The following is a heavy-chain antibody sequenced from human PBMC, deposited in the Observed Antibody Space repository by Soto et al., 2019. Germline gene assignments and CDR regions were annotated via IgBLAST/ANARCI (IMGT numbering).Heavy chain of an antibody. V-gene: IGHV1-69*01. CDR3: ARPDEGSYHTNHHYDYAMDV. CDR1: GGTFERYS. J-gene: IGHJ6*02. D-gene: IGHD3-16*02. CDR2: IIPIFGTT. Sequence: QVQLVQSGAEVRKPGSSVKVSCKVSGGTFERYSISWVRQAPGQGPEWMGGIIPIFGTTNYAQRFQDRVTLTADESTSTVYMELTGLRSDDTAVYYCARPDEGSYHTNHHYDYAMDVWGQGTTVTVTS.